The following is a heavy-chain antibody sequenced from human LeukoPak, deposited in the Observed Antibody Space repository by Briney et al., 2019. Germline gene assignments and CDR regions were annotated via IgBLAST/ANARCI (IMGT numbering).Heavy chain of an antibody. CDR2: ISSSSSYI. Sequence: GGSLRLSCAASGFTFSSYNMNWVRKAPGKGLEWVSAISSSSSYIYYADSVKGRFTISRDNAKNSLYLQMNSLRAEDTAVYYCARGGGYCGGDCYGIDYWGQGTLVTDPS. CDR1: GFTFSSYN. CDR3: ARGGGYCGGDCYGIDY. D-gene: IGHD2-21*01. V-gene: IGHV3-21*01. J-gene: IGHJ4*02.